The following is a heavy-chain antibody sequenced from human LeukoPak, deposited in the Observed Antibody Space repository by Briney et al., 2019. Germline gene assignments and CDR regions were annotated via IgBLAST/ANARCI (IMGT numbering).Heavy chain of an antibody. J-gene: IGHJ5*02. CDR2: MNPNSGNT. Sequence: GASVKVSCKASGYTFTSYDINWVRQATGQGLEWMGWMNPNSGNTGYAQKFQGRVTMTRNTSISTAYMELSSLRSEDTAVYYCARGKPIAVAGTRWFDPRGQGTLVTVSS. CDR1: GYTFTSYD. D-gene: IGHD6-19*01. V-gene: IGHV1-8*01. CDR3: ARGKPIAVAGTRWFDP.